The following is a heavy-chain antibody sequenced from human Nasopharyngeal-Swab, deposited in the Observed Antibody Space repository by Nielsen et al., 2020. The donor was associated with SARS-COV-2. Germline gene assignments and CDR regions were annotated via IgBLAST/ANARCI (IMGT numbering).Heavy chain of an antibody. Sequence: SQTLSLTCAISGDSVSSNYAAWNWIRQSPSRGLEWLGRTYYRSMWKNDYALSVEGRITISPDPSKNQFSLQLNSLTPEDTAVYYCLRGDRRDYWGPGTLVSVSS. D-gene: IGHD3-22*01. CDR1: GDSVSSNYAA. CDR3: LRGDRRDY. CDR2: TYYRSMWKN. J-gene: IGHJ4*02. V-gene: IGHV6-1*01.